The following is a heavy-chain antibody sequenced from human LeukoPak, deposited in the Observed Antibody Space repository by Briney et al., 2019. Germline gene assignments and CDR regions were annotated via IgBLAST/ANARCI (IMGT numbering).Heavy chain of an antibody. D-gene: IGHD6-6*01. Sequence: ASVKLSCKASGYTFTSYDINWVRQATGQGLEWMGWMNPNSGNTGYAQKFQGRVTMTRNTSISTAYMELSSLRSEDTAVYYCARVGGRIAARRGTFDYWGQGTLVTVSS. CDR3: ARVGGRIAARRGTFDY. J-gene: IGHJ4*02. CDR2: MNPNSGNT. CDR1: GYTFTSYD. V-gene: IGHV1-8*01.